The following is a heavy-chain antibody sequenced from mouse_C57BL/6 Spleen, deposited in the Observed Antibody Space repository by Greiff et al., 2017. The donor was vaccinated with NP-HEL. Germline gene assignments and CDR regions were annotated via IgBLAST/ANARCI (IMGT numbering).Heavy chain of an antibody. CDR3: ARSGTHYAMDY. CDR1: GYSFTDYN. Sequence: EVQRVESGPELVKPGASVKISCKASGYSFTDYNMNWVKQSTGKSLEWIGVINPNYGTTSYNQKFKGKATLTVDQSSSTAYMQLISLTSEDSAVYYCARSGTHYAMDYWGQGTSVTVSA. J-gene: IGHJ4*01. CDR2: INPNYGTT. V-gene: IGHV1-39*01. D-gene: IGHD3-1*01.